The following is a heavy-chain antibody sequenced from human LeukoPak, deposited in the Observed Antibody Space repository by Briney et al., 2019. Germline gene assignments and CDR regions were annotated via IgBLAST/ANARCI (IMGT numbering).Heavy chain of an antibody. D-gene: IGHD3-16*01. CDR2: IYNSGLA. J-gene: IGHJ4*02. CDR3: ARHGGQYDFDY. Sequence: SETLSLTCTVSGGSISTYYWSWIRQPPGQELEWIGYIYNSGLANYNPSLKSRVTTSVDASRNQFSLNLNSVTAADAAIYYCARHGGQYDFDYWGQGTLVTVSS. V-gene: IGHV4-59*08. CDR1: GGSISTYY.